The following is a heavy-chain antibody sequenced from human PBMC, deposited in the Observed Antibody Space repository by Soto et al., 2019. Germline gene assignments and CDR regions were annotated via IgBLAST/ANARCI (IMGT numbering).Heavy chain of an antibody. CDR3: AKLRYFDWSAYNWFEY. Sequence: PGGSLRLSCAASGFAVSSKYMTWVRQAPGKGLEWVSGISGSGATTSYADSVKGRFTVSRDNSKNTLYLQMNSLRVEDTAVYHCAKLRYFDWSAYNWFEYWGQGTPVTVSS. V-gene: IGHV3-23*01. J-gene: IGHJ5*01. CDR1: GFAVSSKY. D-gene: IGHD3-9*01. CDR2: ISGSGATT.